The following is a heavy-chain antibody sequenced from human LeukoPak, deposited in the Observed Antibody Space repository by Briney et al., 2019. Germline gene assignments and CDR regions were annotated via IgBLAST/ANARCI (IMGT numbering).Heavy chain of an antibody. Sequence: SETLSLTCSVSGASISRHYCTWIRQPPGKGLEWIGFVHHSGSTNYNPSLKSRVSTSLDTSKNQISLHLRSVTAADTAVYYCARPKAAGAFDYWGQGIRVIVSS. D-gene: IGHD6-13*01. CDR2: VHHSGST. V-gene: IGHV4-59*11. CDR1: GASISRHY. CDR3: ARPKAAGAFDY. J-gene: IGHJ4*02.